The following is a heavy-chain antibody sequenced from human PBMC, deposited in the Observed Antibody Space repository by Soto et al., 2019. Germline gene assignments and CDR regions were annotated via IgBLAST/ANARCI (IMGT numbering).Heavy chain of an antibody. CDR2: IDWDDDK. J-gene: IGHJ4*02. Sequence: SGPTLVNPTQTLTLTCTFSGFSLSTSGMCVSWIRQPPGKALEWLARIDWDDDKYYSTSLKTRLTISKDTSKNQVVLTMTNMDPVDTATYYCARIQGVEAAAPFDYWGQGTLVTVSS. CDR1: GFSLSTSGMC. D-gene: IGHD6-13*01. V-gene: IGHV2-70*11. CDR3: ARIQGVEAAAPFDY.